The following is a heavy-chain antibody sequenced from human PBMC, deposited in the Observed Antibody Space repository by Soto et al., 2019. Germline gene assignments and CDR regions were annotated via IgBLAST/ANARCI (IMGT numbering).Heavy chain of an antibody. V-gene: IGHV3-74*01. CDR1: GFTFSSYW. Sequence: GGTLRLSCAASGFTFSSYWMHWVRQAPGKGLVWVSRINSDGSSTSYADSVKGRFTISRDNAKNTLYLQMNSLRAEDTAVYYCARDLGAPTDRPGMDVWGQGTTVTVSS. CDR2: INSDGSST. D-gene: IGHD3-16*01. CDR3: ARDLGAPTDRPGMDV. J-gene: IGHJ6*02.